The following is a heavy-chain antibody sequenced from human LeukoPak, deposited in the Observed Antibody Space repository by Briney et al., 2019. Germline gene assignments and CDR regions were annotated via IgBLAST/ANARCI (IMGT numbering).Heavy chain of an antibody. CDR3: AREFSGPSIAARVFDS. J-gene: IGHJ4*02. CDR1: GGSITSYY. CDR2: IHTSGST. Sequence: SETLSPTCTVSGGSITSYYWSYIWQPPGPGLGLVWRIHTSGSTNYNPSPKGRVPMSVDTSKTQFPLKLSSVTAADTAIHYCAREFSGPSIAARVFDSWGQGTLVTVSS. V-gene: IGHV4-4*07. D-gene: IGHD6-6*01.